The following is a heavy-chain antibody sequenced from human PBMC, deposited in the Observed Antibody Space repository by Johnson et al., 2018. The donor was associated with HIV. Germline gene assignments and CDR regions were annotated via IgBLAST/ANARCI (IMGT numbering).Heavy chain of an antibody. Sequence: VQLVESGGGVVQPGGSLRLSCASSGFTFSSYGMHWVRQAPGKGLAWVAFLRYDGRNKYYVDSVKGRPTISRDNSKNTLYLQMNSLRAEDTAVYYCAKDREPIVVVVAAIDAFDIWGQGTMVTVSS. V-gene: IGHV3-30*02. J-gene: IGHJ3*02. D-gene: IGHD2-15*01. CDR1: GFTFSSYG. CDR2: LRYDGRNK. CDR3: AKDREPIVVVVAAIDAFDI.